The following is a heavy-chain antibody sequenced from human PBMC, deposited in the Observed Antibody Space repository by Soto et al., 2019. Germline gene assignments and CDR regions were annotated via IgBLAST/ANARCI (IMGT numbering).Heavy chain of an antibody. V-gene: IGHV3-30*18. CDR2: MSYDGTKE. Sequence: QVELVESGGGVVQPGRSLRLSCAASGFTFSTYGMHWVRQDPGKGLEWVAAMSYDGTKEYYVDSVKGRFTISRDNSRNTLFMQLISLRAEDTAVYYWAKEYGGTWIDNWGLGTLVTVSA. D-gene: IGHD1-1*01. CDR3: AKEYGGTWIDN. J-gene: IGHJ4*02. CDR1: GFTFSTYG.